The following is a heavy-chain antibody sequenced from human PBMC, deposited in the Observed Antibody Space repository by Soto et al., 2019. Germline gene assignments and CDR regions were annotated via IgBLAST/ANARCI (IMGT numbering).Heavy chain of an antibody. V-gene: IGHV4-31*03. CDR2: IYYRGST. CDR1: GGSISSGGYY. CDR3: ARGGYGGNPGRFDP. D-gene: IGHD4-17*01. J-gene: IGHJ5*02. Sequence: QVQLQESGPGLVKPSQTLSLTCTVSGGSISSGGYYWSWIRQHPGKGLEWIGYIYYRGSTYYNTSLKSRVTISVHTSKNQFSLKLSSVTAADTAVYDCARGGYGGNPGRFDPWGQGTLVTVSS.